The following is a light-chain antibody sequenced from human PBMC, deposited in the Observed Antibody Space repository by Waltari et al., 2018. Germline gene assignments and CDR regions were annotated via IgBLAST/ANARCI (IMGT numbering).Light chain of an antibody. V-gene: IGKV2-28*01. CDR3: MQALQIPLT. Sequence: DIVMTQSPLSLPVTPGEPASISFRSSQSLLYSNGYNYLDWYLQKPGQSPQLLIYLGSSRASGVPDRFSGSGSGTDFTLKISRVEAEDVGFYYCMQALQIPLTFGGGTKVEIK. CDR1: QSLLYSNGYNY. J-gene: IGKJ4*01. CDR2: LGS.